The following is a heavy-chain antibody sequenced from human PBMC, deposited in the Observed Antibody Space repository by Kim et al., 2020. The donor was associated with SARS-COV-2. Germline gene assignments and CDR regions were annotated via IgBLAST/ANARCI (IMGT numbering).Heavy chain of an antibody. CDR3: ARGLGDY. D-gene: IGHD5-12*01. V-gene: IGHV3-7*01. CDR1: GFTFSNYW. Sequence: GVSLRLSCAASGFTFSNYWMTWVRQAPGKGLEWVANIKQDGSNTYYVDSVKGRVTISRDNAKNSLYLQMNSLRAEDTAVYYCARGLGDYWGQGILVIVSS. CDR2: IKQDGSNT. J-gene: IGHJ4*02.